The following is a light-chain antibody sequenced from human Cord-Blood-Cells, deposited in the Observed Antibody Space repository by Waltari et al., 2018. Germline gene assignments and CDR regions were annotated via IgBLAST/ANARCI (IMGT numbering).Light chain of an antibody. J-gene: IGKJ5*01. Sequence: EIVLTQSPATLSLSPGERATLSCRASPSVSSYLAWYQQKPGQAPRRLIYDASNRATGIPARCSGSGSGTDFTLTISSLVPEDFAVYYCQQRSNWPPITFGQGTRLEIK. CDR1: PSVSSY. CDR2: DAS. V-gene: IGKV3-11*01. CDR3: QQRSNWPPIT.